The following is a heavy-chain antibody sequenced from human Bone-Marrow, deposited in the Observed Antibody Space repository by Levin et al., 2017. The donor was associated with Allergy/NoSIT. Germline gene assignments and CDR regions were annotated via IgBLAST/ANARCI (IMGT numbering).Heavy chain of an antibody. Sequence: GGSLRLSCAASGFTFRSHWMHWVRLLPGKGLVWVSRINLDGSVTSYADSVKARFTISRDNARNTVSLQMNSLRVEDTAVYYCTRDRGGSAGRPFDYWGQGILVTVSS. D-gene: IGHD6-6*01. CDR2: INLDGSVT. CDR1: GFTFRSHW. J-gene: IGHJ4*02. CDR3: TRDRGGSAGRPFDY. V-gene: IGHV3-74*01.